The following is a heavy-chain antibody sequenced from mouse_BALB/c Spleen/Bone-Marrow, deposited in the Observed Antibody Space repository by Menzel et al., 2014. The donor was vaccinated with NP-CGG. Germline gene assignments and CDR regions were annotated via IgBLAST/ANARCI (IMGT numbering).Heavy chain of an antibody. J-gene: IGHJ2*01. CDR3: ARMGRLRRGDY. CDR2: TYPGDGGT. CDR1: GYAFSSSW. Sequence: QVQLQQSGPELVKPGASVKISCKASGYAFSSSWMNWVKQRPLQGLEWIGRTYPGDGGTNYNGKFKGKATLTADKSSSTAYMQLSSLTSVDSAVYFCARMGRLRRGDYWGQGTTLTVSS. V-gene: IGHV1-82*01. D-gene: IGHD2-4*01.